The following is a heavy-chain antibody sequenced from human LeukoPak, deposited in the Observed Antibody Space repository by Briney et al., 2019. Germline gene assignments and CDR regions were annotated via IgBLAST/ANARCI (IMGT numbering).Heavy chain of an antibody. CDR2: INHSGST. D-gene: IGHD3-10*01. J-gene: IGHJ4*02. CDR3: AINMIRGGHFPYSFDY. V-gene: IGHV4-34*01. Sequence: SDTLSLTCAVYGWSFSDYYWRWIRQPSGKGREWIGEINHSGSTNHNPSLKSRFTISVDTSKNQFLLKLSSVTAADAAVYYCAINMIRGGHFPYSFDYWGQGTLGSVSS. CDR1: GWSFSDYY.